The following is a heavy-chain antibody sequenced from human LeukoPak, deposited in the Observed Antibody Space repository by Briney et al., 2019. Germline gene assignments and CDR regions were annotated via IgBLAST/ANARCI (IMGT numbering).Heavy chain of an antibody. V-gene: IGHV1-69*13. Sequence: SVKVSCKASGGTFSSYAISWVRQAPGQGLEWMGGIIPIFGTANYAQKFQGRVTITADESTSTAYMELSSLRSEDTAVYYCARVGYYYDSSGYFDYWGQGTLVTVSS. D-gene: IGHD3-22*01. CDR1: GGTFSSYA. J-gene: IGHJ4*02. CDR2: IIPIFGTA. CDR3: ARVGYYYDSSGYFDY.